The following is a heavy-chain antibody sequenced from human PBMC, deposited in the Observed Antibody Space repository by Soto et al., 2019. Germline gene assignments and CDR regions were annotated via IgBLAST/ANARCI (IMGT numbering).Heavy chain of an antibody. CDR3: AKGLYDNSGYYYTD. CDR1: GFSFSIYV. CDR2: ISSSGGTP. V-gene: IGHV3-23*01. J-gene: IGHJ4*02. D-gene: IGHD3-22*01. Sequence: EVQLLESGGGLVQPGGSLRVSCAASGFSFSIYVMTWVRQAPGKGLEWFSSISSSGGTPYYEDSVKGRFTISRDNSKDTLFLQMHSLRAEDTAVYFCAKGLYDNSGYYYTDWGQGTLVTVSS.